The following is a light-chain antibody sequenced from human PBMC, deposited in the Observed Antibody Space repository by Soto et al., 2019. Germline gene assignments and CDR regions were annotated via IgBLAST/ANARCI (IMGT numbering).Light chain of an antibody. J-gene: IGKJ1*01. V-gene: IGKV1-8*01. CDR1: QSVSSY. CDR2: AAS. CDR3: QQYYSYPRT. Sequence: TQSPGTLSLSPGERATLSCRASQSVSSYLNWYQQKPGKAPKLLIYAASSLQSGVPSRFSGSGSGTDFTLTISCLQSEDFATYYCQQYYSYPRTFGQGTKVDIK.